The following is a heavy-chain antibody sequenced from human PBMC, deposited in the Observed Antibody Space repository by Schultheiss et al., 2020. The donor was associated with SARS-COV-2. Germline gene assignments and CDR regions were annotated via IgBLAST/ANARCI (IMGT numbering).Heavy chain of an antibody. CDR2: INHSGST. CDR1: GGSISSYY. D-gene: IGHD2-21*02. J-gene: IGHJ4*02. V-gene: IGHV4-34*01. CDR3: ARGIVVVTGYYYFDY. Sequence: SQTLSLTCTVSGGSISSYYWGWIRQPPGKGLEWIGEINHSGSTNYNPSLKSRVTISVDTSKNQFSLKLSSVTAADTAVYYCARGIVVVTGYYYFDYWGQGTLVTVSS.